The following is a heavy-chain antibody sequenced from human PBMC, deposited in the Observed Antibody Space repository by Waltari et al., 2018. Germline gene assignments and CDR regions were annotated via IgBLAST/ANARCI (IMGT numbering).Heavy chain of an antibody. Sequence: QVQLQESGPGLVKPSETLSLTCAVSGYSISSGYYWGWIRQPPGKGLEWIGSIYHSGSTYYNPSLKSRVTISVYTSKNQFSLKLSSVTAADTAVYYCASDYDSSGYPFDYWGQGTLVTVSS. CDR3: ASDYDSSGYPFDY. D-gene: IGHD3-22*01. CDR1: GYSISSGYY. CDR2: IYHSGST. V-gene: IGHV4-38-2*01. J-gene: IGHJ4*02.